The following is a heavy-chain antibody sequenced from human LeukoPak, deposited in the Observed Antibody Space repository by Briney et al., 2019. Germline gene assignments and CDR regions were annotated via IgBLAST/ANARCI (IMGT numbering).Heavy chain of an antibody. Sequence: SETLSLTCTVSGGSISSSSYYWGWIRQPPGKGLEWIGSIYYSGTTYYNPSLKSRVTISVDMSKNQFSLKLSSVTAADTAVYYCAREPPPAYCSSTSCYTGGYFDYWGQGTLVTVSS. CDR2: IYYSGTT. J-gene: IGHJ4*02. CDR3: AREPPPAYCSSTSCYTGGYFDY. CDR1: GGSISSSSYY. V-gene: IGHV4-39*07. D-gene: IGHD2-2*02.